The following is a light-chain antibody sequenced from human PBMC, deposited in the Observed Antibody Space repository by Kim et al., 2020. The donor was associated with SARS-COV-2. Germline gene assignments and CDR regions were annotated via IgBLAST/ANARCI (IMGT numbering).Light chain of an antibody. CDR3: SSYTSSSTLV. CDR2: DVR. Sequence: GSPGQSITISCTGTSSDVGGYNYVSWYQQYPGKAPKLMIYDVRNRPSGVSNRFFGSKSANTASLTISGLQAEDEADYYCSSYTSSSTLVFGGGTKLTVL. CDR1: SSDVGGYNY. V-gene: IGLV2-14*03. J-gene: IGLJ2*01.